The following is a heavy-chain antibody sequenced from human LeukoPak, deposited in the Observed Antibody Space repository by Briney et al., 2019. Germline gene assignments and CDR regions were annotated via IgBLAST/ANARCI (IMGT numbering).Heavy chain of an antibody. J-gene: IGHJ4*02. D-gene: IGHD5-24*01. V-gene: IGHV4-59*12. Sequence: PGGSLRLSCAASGMTFTDTWMSWVRQAPGKGLEWIGRISDSGRTYYNPSLESRVTISLDTSNNQFSLKVTSVTAADTAVYYCARGTDMTPITGYYSFVYWGQGTLVSVSS. CDR1: GMTFTDTW. CDR2: ISDSGRT. CDR3: ARGTDMTPITGYYSFVY.